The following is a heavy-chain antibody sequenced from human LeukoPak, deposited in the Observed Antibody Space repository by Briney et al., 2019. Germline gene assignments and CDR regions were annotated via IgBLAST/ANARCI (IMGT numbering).Heavy chain of an antibody. CDR1: GYTFTSYG. CDR2: ISAYNGNT. V-gene: IGHV1-18*01. Sequence: ASVKVSCKASGYTFTSYGISWVRQAPGQGLEWMGWISAYNGNTNYAQKLQGRVTMTTDTSTSTAYMELRSLRSDDTAVYYCARDRLPVVTASGAFDIWGQGTMVTVSS. J-gene: IGHJ3*02. CDR3: ARDRLPVVTASGAFDI. D-gene: IGHD2-21*02.